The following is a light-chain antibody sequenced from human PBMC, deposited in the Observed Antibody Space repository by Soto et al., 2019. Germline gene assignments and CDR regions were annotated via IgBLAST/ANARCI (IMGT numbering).Light chain of an antibody. V-gene: IGKV1-33*01. Sequence: DIQMTQSPSSLSASVGDRVTITCQASHDITSYLNWYQHKPGKAPKLLIYDASILEAGGPSRFSGSGSGTDFTFTISILKPEDVSTYYCQKCDYLPIFGPGTTVDFK. CDR3: QKCDYLPI. CDR1: HDITSY. J-gene: IGKJ3*01. CDR2: DAS.